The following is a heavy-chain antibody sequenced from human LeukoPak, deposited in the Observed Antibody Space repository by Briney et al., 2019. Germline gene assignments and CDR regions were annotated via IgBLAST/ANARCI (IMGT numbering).Heavy chain of an antibody. J-gene: IGHJ6*03. Sequence: TGGSLRLSCAASGFTFSDFTMNWVRQAPGRGLEWVSYINTGSTTIYYADSVKGRFTTSRDNAKNSLFLQMNSLRAEDTAVYYCARDGASPTYLDYYMDVWGKGTTVTVSS. V-gene: IGHV3-48*04. CDR1: GFTFSDFT. D-gene: IGHD2/OR15-2a*01. CDR3: ARDGASPTYLDYYMDV. CDR2: INTGSTTI.